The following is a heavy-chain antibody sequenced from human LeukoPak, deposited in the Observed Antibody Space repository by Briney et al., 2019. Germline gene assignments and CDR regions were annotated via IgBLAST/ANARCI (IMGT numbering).Heavy chain of an antibody. Sequence: TGGSLRFSCAASGFTFSSYGMHWVRQAPRKGLEGVAVISYDGSNKYYADSVKGRFTISRDNSKNTLYLQMNSLRAEDTAVYYCAKSSHSGSPEDYWGQGTLVTVSS. D-gene: IGHD1-26*01. V-gene: IGHV3-30*18. CDR2: ISYDGSNK. CDR1: GFTFSSYG. CDR3: AKSSHSGSPEDY. J-gene: IGHJ4*02.